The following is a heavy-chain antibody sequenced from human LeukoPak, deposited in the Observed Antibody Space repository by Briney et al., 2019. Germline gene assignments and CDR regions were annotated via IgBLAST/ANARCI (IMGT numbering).Heavy chain of an antibody. D-gene: IGHD3-10*01. CDR3: ARVFAGAPFDL. V-gene: IGHV3-30*04. CDR2: LSTIGGRE. J-gene: IGHJ2*01. CDR1: GFTFRSYS. Sequence: GGSLRLSCAGSGFTFRSYSMHWVRQAPGKGLEWAAVLSTIGGREYYADSVKGLFTNSRDTSKNTLYLQMDGLRGEDTALYYCARVFAGAPFDLWGRGTLVTVSS.